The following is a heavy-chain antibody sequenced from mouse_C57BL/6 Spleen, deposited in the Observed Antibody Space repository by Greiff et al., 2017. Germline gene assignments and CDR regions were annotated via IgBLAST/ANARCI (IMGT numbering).Heavy chain of an antibody. V-gene: IGHV3-6*01. J-gene: IGHJ2*01. CDR2: ISYDGSN. Sequence: EVQLQQSGPGLVKPSQSLSLTCSVTGYSITSGYYWNWIRQFPGNKLEWMGYISYDGSNNYNPSLKNRISITRDTSKNQFFLKLNSVTTEDTATYYCAREHYGSSDYWGQGTTLTVSS. CDR1: GYSITSGYY. CDR3: AREHYGSSDY. D-gene: IGHD1-1*01.